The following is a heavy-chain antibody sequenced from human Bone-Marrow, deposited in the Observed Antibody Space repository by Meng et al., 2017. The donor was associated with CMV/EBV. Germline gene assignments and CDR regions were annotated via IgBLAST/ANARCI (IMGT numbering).Heavy chain of an antibody. V-gene: IGHV1-18*01. J-gene: IGHJ6*02. Sequence: ASVKVSCKASGYTFTSYGISWVRQAPGQGLEWMGWISAYNGNTNYAQKLQGRVTMTTDTSTSTAYMELRSLRSDDTAAYYCARDLLHYYDSSGYFYYYGMDVWGQGTTVTVSS. CDR1: GYTFTSYG. D-gene: IGHD3-22*01. CDR2: ISAYNGNT. CDR3: ARDLLHYYDSSGYFYYYGMDV.